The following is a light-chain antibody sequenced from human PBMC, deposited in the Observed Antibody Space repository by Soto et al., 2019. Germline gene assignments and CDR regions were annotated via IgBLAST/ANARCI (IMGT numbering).Light chain of an antibody. CDR3: CSYAGETTFFV. J-gene: IGLJ1*01. Sequence: QSALTQPASMSGSPGQSITISCTGTSSDVGSYYPVSWFQQHPGKAPKLIIYEVSKRPSGVADRFSGSKSGNTASLTISGLQAEDEAEDYCCSYAGETTFFVFGTGTKLTVL. CDR2: EVS. V-gene: IGLV2-23*02. CDR1: SSDVGSYYP.